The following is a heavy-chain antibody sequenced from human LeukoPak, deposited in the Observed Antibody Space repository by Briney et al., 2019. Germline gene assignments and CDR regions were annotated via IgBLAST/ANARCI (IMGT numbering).Heavy chain of an antibody. CDR3: ARALSWTTDSYYYMDV. D-gene: IGHD3/OR15-3a*01. CDR1: GYTFTSYD. CDR2: MNPNSGNT. V-gene: IGHV1-8*01. J-gene: IGHJ6*03. Sequence: VASVKVSCKASGYTFTSYDINWVRQATGQGLEWMGWMNPNSGNTGYAQQFQGRVTMTKNTSITTAYMELSSLRSEDTAVYYCARALSWTTDSYYYMDVWGKANTVTVSS.